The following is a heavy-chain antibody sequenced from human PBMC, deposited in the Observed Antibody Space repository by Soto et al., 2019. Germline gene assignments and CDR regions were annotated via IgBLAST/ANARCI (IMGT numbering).Heavy chain of an antibody. D-gene: IGHD3-9*01. CDR2: ICAYNGNT. CDR3: ARENPRTDYDILTGYQRSCGMDV. V-gene: IGHV1-18*01. J-gene: IGHJ6*02. Sequence: QVPLVQSGAEVKKPGASVKVSCKASGYTFTSYGISWVRHAPGQGLERMGWICAYNGNTNYAQKLQGRVTMTTDTYTSTAYMELRSLRSDDTAVYYCARENPRTDYDILTGYQRSCGMDVWGQGTTVTVSS. CDR1: GYTFTSYG.